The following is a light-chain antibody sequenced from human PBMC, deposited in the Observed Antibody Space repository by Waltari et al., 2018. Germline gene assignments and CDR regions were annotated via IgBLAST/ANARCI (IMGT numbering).Light chain of an antibody. Sequence: EIVLTQSPATLSLSPGQGATLSCRASQSVHNKLAWYQQKPGQSPRLLIYDASNRATGIPGRCSGRGSATDFTLTISSLEHEDFAVYYCQQRSNWPPMYTFGQGTKLEIK. J-gene: IGKJ2*01. CDR2: DAS. V-gene: IGKV3-11*01. CDR3: QQRSNWPPMYT. CDR1: QSVHNK.